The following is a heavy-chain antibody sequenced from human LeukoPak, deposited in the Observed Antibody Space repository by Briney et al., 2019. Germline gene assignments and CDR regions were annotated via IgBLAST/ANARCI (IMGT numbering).Heavy chain of an antibody. Sequence: GESLKISCKGSGYSFSTYWIAWVRQKPGKGLEWMGIIDPGDSDTKYSPSFQGQVTISADKSISTAYLQWSSLKASDTAKFYCARRSSSYGMDVWGQGTTVTVSS. CDR2: IDPGDSDT. J-gene: IGHJ6*02. V-gene: IGHV5-51*01. D-gene: IGHD6-13*01. CDR1: GYSFSTYW. CDR3: ARRSSSYGMDV.